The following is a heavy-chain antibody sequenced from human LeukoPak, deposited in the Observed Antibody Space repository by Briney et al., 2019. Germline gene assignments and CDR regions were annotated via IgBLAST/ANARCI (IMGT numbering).Heavy chain of an antibody. CDR1: GFTFSTYD. CDR3: ARHFQSAY. Sequence: GGSLRLSCAASGFTFSTYDMHWVRQAPGKGLEWVAYINQDGGEKNYVDSGKGRFTVSRDNAKNSLYLQMNNLRAEDTAVYYCARHFQSAYWGQGTLVTVSS. V-gene: IGHV3-7*01. J-gene: IGHJ4*02. CDR2: INQDGGEK. D-gene: IGHD3-3*02.